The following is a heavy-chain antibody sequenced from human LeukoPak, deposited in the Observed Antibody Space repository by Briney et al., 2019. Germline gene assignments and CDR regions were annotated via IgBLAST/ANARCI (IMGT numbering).Heavy chain of an antibody. J-gene: IGHJ4*02. CDR1: GYTFTGYY. V-gene: IGHV1-2*02. CDR3: ARSLVGAYPYFDY. D-gene: IGHD1-26*01. Sequence: ASVKVSCKASGYTFTGYYMHWVRQAPGQGLEWMGWINPNSGGTNYAQKFQGRVTMTRDTSISTAYMELSRLRSDDTAVYYCARSLVGAYPYFDYWGQGTLVTVSS. CDR2: INPNSGGT.